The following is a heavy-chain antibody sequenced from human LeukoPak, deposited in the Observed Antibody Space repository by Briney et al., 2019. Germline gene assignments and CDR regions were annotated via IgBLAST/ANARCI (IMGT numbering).Heavy chain of an antibody. CDR1: DGSFSGYY. J-gene: IGHJ4*02. V-gene: IGHV3-30*18. D-gene: IGHD2-15*01. CDR2: ISYDGSNK. Sequence: LSLTCAVYDGSFSGYYWTWIRQPPGKGLEWVAVISYDGSNKYYADSVKGRFTISRDNSKNTLYLQMNSLRAEDTAVYYCAKDLGYCSGNRCLATDYWGQGTLVTVSS. CDR3: AKDLGYCSGNRCLATDY.